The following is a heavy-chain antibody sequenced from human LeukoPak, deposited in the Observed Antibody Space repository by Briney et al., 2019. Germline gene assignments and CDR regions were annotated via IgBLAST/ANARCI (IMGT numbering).Heavy chain of an antibody. D-gene: IGHD3-10*01. Sequence: ASVKVSCKASGYTFTGYYMHWVRQAPGQGLGWMGRINPNSGGTNHAQKFQGRVTMTRDTSISTAYMELSRLRSDDTAVYYCARDRLRITMVRGVIGYWGQGTLVTVSS. CDR3: ARDRLRITMVRGVIGY. J-gene: IGHJ4*02. CDR1: GYTFTGYY. V-gene: IGHV1-2*06. CDR2: INPNSGGT.